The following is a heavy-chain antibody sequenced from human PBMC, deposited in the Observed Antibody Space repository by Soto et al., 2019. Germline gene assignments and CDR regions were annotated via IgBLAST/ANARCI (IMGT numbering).Heavy chain of an antibody. V-gene: IGHV4-34*01. CDR3: AAHLKTTVTAYWYFDL. J-gene: IGHJ2*01. CDR2: INHTGST. CDR1: GGSFSGYY. Sequence: QVHLQQWGAGLLKPSETLSLTCAVYGGSFSGYYWSWIRQPPGKGLEWIGEINHTGSTNFNPSLKRRVSLSVDTSKKQFSLELSSVTAADTAVYYCAAHLKTTVTAYWYFDLWGRGTLVTVSS. D-gene: IGHD4-17*01.